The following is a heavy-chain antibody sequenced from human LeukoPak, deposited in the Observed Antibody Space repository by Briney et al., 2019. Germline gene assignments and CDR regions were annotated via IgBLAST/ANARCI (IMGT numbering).Heavy chain of an antibody. CDR2: IIPILGIA. D-gene: IGHD3-10*01. Sequence: SVKVSCKASGGTFSSYAISWVRQAPGQGLEWMGRIIPILGIANYAQKLQGRVTITADKSTSTAYMELSSLRSEDTAVYYCARAYGSGSYSQNYYYYGMDVWGQGTTVTVSS. CDR1: GGTFSSYA. J-gene: IGHJ6*02. V-gene: IGHV1-69*04. CDR3: ARAYGSGSYSQNYYYYGMDV.